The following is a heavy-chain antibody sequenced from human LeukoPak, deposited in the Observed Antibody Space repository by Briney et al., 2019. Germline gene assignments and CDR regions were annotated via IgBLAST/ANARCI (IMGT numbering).Heavy chain of an antibody. V-gene: IGHV4-34*01. CDR2: INHSGST. Sequence: SETLSLTCAVYGGSFGGYYRSWIRQPPGKGLEWIGEINHSGSTNYNPSLKSRVTISVDTSKNQFSLKLSSVTAADTAVYYCARGSVSCSSTSCYNRIKAFDPWGQGTLVTVSS. CDR3: ARGSVSCSSTSCYNRIKAFDP. J-gene: IGHJ5*02. CDR1: GGSFGGYY. D-gene: IGHD2-2*02.